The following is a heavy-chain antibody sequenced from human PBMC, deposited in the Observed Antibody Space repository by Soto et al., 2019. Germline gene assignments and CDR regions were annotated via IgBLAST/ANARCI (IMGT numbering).Heavy chain of an antibody. J-gene: IGHJ3*02. V-gene: IGHV3-30-3*01. Sequence: QVQLVESGGGVVQPGRSLRLSCAASGFTFSSYAMHWVRQAPGKGLEWVAVISYDGSNKYYADSVKGRFTISRDNXRNTLYLQMNSLRAEDTAVYYCAREFGSGWIDAFDIWGQGTMVTVSS. CDR3: AREFGSGWIDAFDI. CDR2: ISYDGSNK. CDR1: GFTFSSYA. D-gene: IGHD6-19*01.